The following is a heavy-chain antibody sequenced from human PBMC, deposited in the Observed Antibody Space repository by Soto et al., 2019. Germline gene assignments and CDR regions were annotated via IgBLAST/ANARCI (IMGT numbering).Heavy chain of an antibody. D-gene: IGHD3-10*01. Sequence: SETLSLTCTVSGGSISSSSYYWGWIRQPPGKGLEWIGSIYYSGSTYYNPSLKSRVTISVDTSKNQFSLKLSSVTAADTAVYYCARLGRAIKWFGELLSYYYYGMDVWGQGTTVTVSS. CDR3: ARLGRAIKWFGELLSYYYYGMDV. CDR2: IYYSGST. CDR1: GGSISSSSYY. V-gene: IGHV4-39*01. J-gene: IGHJ6*02.